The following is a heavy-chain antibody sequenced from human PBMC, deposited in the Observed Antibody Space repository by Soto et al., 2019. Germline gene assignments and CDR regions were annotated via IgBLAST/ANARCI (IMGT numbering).Heavy chain of an antibody. CDR2: ISTNKGNT. CDR3: AARSPAFDF. V-gene: IGHV1-18*01. Sequence: QVQLVQSGPEVKKPGASVKVSCKTSGYTFTTYGITWVRQAPGQGLEWMGWISTNKGNTNYAQKFQGRDTMTTDTPTSTAYRQLRSLRSDDTATYYCAARSPAFDFWGPGTLVTVSS. J-gene: IGHJ4*02. CDR1: GYTFTTYG.